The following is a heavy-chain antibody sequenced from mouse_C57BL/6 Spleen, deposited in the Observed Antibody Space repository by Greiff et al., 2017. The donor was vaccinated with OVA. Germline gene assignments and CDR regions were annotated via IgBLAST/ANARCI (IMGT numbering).Heavy chain of an antibody. J-gene: IGHJ2*01. V-gene: IGHV1-15*01. Sequence: QVQLQQSGAELVRPGASVTLSCKASGYTFTDYEMHWVKQTPVHGLEWIGAIDPETGGTAYNQKFKGKAILTADTSTSTAYMELRSLTSEDSAVYDCTPYGNTAYWGQGTTLTVSS. CDR1: GYTFTDYE. CDR3: TPYGNTAY. CDR2: IDPETGGT. D-gene: IGHD2-1*01.